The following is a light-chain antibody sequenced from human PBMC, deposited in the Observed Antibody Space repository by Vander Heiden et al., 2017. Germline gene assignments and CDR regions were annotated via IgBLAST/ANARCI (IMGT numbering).Light chain of an antibody. CDR2: AAS. CDR3: QQSYRTPIT. Sequence: DIQMTQSPSSLSASVGDRVTITCRASLSITDYLNWYQQKPGKAPKLLIYAASSLQSGVPSRFSGSGSGADFTLIISSLQPEDFATYYCQQSYRTPITFGQGTRLENK. J-gene: IGKJ5*01. V-gene: IGKV1-39*01. CDR1: LSITDY.